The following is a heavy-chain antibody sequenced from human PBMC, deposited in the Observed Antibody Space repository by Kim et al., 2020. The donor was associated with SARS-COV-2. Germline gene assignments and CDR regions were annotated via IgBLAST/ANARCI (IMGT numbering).Heavy chain of an antibody. V-gene: IGHV3-23*01. D-gene: IGHD2-21*02. J-gene: IGHJ5*02. CDR2: T. Sequence: TTYPASVKGRFTTARDNSKNTLYLQRNSLRAEDTAVYYCAKDAYCGGDCPWGQGTLVTVSS. CDR3: AKDAYCGGDCP.